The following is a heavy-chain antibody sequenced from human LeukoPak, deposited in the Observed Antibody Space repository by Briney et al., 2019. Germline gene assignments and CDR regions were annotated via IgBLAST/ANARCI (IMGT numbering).Heavy chain of an antibody. CDR1: GFTFDDYA. Sequence: GGSLRLSCAASGFTFDDYAMHWVRQAPGKGLEWVSGISWNSGSIGYADSVKGRFTISRDNAKNSLYLQMNSLRAEDTALYYCAKQYYYDSSGSLDYWGQGTLVTVSS. CDR3: AKQYYYDSSGSLDY. V-gene: IGHV3-9*01. D-gene: IGHD3-22*01. J-gene: IGHJ4*02. CDR2: ISWNSGSI.